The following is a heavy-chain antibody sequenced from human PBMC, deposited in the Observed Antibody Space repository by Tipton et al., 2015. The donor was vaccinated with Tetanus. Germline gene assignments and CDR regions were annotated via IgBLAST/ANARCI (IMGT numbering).Heavy chain of an antibody. J-gene: IGHJ4*02. V-gene: IGHV4-59*01. CDR1: GGSISGYF. Sequence: TLSLTCTVSGGSISGYFWTWIRQPPGKGLECIGYVFYTGITNYNPPFESRVTMSVDTSKNQISLKLRSVTAADTAVYYCARGVWFGPGPKYYFDYWGQGTLVTVSS. D-gene: IGHD3-10*01. CDR2: VFYTGIT. CDR3: ARGVWFGPGPKYYFDY.